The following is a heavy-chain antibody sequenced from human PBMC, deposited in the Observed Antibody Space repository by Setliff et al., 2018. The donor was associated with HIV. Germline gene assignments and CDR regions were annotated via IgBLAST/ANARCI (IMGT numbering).Heavy chain of an antibody. D-gene: IGHD3-16*02. J-gene: IGHJ4*02. V-gene: IGHV4-59*08. CDR1: GDSINNYY. CDR3: ARHLAEADRYRFSRVHGALKY. CDR2: VYSTGST. Sequence: PSETLSLTCTVSGDSINNYYWSWIRQPPGKGLEWIGYVYSTGSTNSKSSLKSRVTISVDTSKNQFSLRLNSVTAADTAVYYCARHLAEADRYRFSRVHGALKYWGQGALVTVSS.